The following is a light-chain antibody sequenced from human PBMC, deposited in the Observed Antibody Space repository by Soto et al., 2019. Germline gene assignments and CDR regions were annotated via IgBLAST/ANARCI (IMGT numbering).Light chain of an antibody. V-gene: IGLV2-14*01. CDR2: EVN. CDR3: LSFTTTSTHV. Sequence: QSMLTQPASLSGSPGQSITISCTGTSSDIGAYDYVSWFQQHPGKAPKLMISEVNNRLSGVSNRFSGSKSGNTAYLTISGLQVEDEAEYFCLSFTTTSTHVFGTGTKVTVL. CDR1: SSDIGAYDY. J-gene: IGLJ1*01.